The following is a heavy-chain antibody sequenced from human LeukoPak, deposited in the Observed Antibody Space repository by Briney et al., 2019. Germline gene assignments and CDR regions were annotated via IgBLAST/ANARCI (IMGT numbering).Heavy chain of an antibody. CDR3: ASGKFGLRVWFDP. V-gene: IGHV1-69*05. CDR1: GGSFNRYA. D-gene: IGHD1-26*01. J-gene: IGHJ5*02. CDR2: IIPIFGTA. Sequence: GASVKVSCKASGGSFNRYAVSWVRQAPGKGLEWMGGIIPIFGTANYAQKFQGRVTITTDESTNTAYMELTSLTSDDTAVYYCASGKFGLRVWFDPWGQGTLATVSP.